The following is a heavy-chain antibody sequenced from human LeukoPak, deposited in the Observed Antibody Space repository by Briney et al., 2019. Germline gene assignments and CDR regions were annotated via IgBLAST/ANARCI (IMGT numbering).Heavy chain of an antibody. J-gene: IGHJ3*02. D-gene: IGHD1-20*01. CDR3: ARELGVTGDAFDI. V-gene: IGHV3-48*01. Sequence: GGSLRLSCAASGFTFSSYSMNWVRQAPGKGLEWVSYISSSSSTIYYADSVKGRSTISRDNAKNSLYLQMNSLRAEDTAVYYCARELGVTGDAFDIWGQGTMVTVSS. CDR2: ISSSSSTI. CDR1: GFTFSSYS.